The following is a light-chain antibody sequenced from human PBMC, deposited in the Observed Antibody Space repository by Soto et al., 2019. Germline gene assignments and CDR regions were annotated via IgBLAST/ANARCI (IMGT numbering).Light chain of an antibody. CDR1: SSNIGAGYD. CDR3: QSYDSSLSDWV. V-gene: IGLV1-40*01. J-gene: IGLJ3*02. Sequence: QSVLTQPPSVSGAPGQRVTLSCTGSSSNIGAGYDVHWYQQLPGTAPKLLIFGINYRPSGVPDRFSGSKSGTSASLAITGLQAEDEANYYCQSYDSSLSDWVFGGGTKLTVL. CDR2: GIN.